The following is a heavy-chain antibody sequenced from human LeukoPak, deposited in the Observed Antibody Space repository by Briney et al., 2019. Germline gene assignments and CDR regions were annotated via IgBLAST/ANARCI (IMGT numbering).Heavy chain of an antibody. CDR2: INPSGGST. CDR3: ARVPDYSNYGEWYWFDP. CDR1: GYTFTSYY. Sequence: ASVKVSCKASGYTFTSYYMHWVRQAPGQGLELMGIINPSGGSTSYAQKFQGRVTMTRDTSTSTVYMELSSLRSEDTAVYYCARVPDYSNYGEWYWFDPWGQGTLVTVSS. J-gene: IGHJ5*02. D-gene: IGHD4-4*01. V-gene: IGHV1-46*01.